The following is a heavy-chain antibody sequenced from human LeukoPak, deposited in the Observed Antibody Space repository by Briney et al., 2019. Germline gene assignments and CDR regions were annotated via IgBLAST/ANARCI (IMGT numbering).Heavy chain of an antibody. D-gene: IGHD6-19*01. CDR3: ARRKIRIAVAGMRRSNWFDP. CDR1: GGSFSGYY. Sequence: SETLSLTCAVYGGSFSGYYWSWIRQPPGKGLEWIGEINHSGSTNYNPSLKSRVTISVDTSKNQFSLKLSSVTAADTAVYYCARRKIRIAVAGMRRSNWFDPWGQGTLVTVSS. V-gene: IGHV4-34*01. CDR2: INHSGST. J-gene: IGHJ5*02.